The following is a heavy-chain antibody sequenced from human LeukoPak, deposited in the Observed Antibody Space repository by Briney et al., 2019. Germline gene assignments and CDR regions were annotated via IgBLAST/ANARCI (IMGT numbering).Heavy chain of an antibody. J-gene: IGHJ4*02. V-gene: IGHV1-46*01. Sequence: ASVKVSCKASGYTFTGYFMHWVRQAPGQGLEWMGIINPSGGSTSYAQKFQGRVTMTRDTSTSTVYMELSSLRSEDTAVYYCARGEERGQDGSGYLLPSDYWGQGTLVTVSS. CDR3: ARGEERGQDGSGYLLPSDY. CDR1: GYTFTGYF. D-gene: IGHD3-22*01. CDR2: INPSGGST.